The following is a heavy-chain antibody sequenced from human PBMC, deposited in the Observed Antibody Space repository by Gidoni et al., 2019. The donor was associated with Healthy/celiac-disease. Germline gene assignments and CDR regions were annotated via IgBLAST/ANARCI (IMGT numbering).Heavy chain of an antibody. V-gene: IGHV3-49*05. J-gene: IGHJ3*02. CDR2: IRSKAYGGTT. CDR3: TREETFDI. Sequence: EVQLVESGGGLVKPGRSLRLSCTASGFTFGDYAMSWFRQAPGKGLEWVGFIRSKAYGGTTEYAASVKGRFTISRDDSKSIAYLQMNSLKTEDTAVYYCTREETFDIWGQGTMVTVSS. CDR1: GFTFGDYA.